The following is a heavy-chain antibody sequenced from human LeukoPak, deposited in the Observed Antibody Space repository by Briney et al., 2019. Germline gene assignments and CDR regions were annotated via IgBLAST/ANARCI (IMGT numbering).Heavy chain of an antibody. Sequence: SETLSLTCTVSGGSNSSSSYYWGWIRQPPGKGLEWIGSIYYSGSTYYNPSLKSRVTISVDTSKNQFSLKLSSVTAADTAVYYCARQDFWSRNWFDPWGQGTLVTVSS. V-gene: IGHV4-39*01. CDR1: GGSNSSSSYY. CDR2: IYYSGST. CDR3: ARQDFWSRNWFDP. D-gene: IGHD3-3*01. J-gene: IGHJ5*02.